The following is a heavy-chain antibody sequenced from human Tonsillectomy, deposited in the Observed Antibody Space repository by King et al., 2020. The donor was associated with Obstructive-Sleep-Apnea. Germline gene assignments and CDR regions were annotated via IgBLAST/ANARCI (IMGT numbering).Heavy chain of an antibody. D-gene: IGHD2-15*01. CDR2: ISSSSSYI. Sequence: QLEQSGGGLVKPGGSLRLSCAASGFTFSSYSMNWVRQAPGKGLEWVSSISSSSSYIYYADSVKGRFTISRDNAKNSLYLQMNSLRAEDTAVYYCARDRDVVVVAATDAFDIWGQGTMVTVSS. V-gene: IGHV3-21*01. J-gene: IGHJ3*02. CDR1: GFTFSSYS. CDR3: ARDRDVVVVAATDAFDI.